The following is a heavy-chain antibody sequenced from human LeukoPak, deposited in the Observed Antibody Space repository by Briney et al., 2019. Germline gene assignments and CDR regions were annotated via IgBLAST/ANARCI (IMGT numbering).Heavy chain of an antibody. CDR3: ARPLSSHYDILTGVRSYAFDI. V-gene: IGHV1-69*01. CDR1: GGTFSSYA. J-gene: IGHJ3*02. Sequence: ASVKVSCKASGGTFSSYAISWVRQAPGQGLEWVGGTIPIFGTADYAQKFQGRVTITADESTSTAYMELSSLRSEDTAVYYCARPLSSHYDILTGVRSYAFDIWGQGTMVTVSS. D-gene: IGHD3-9*01. CDR2: TIPIFGTA.